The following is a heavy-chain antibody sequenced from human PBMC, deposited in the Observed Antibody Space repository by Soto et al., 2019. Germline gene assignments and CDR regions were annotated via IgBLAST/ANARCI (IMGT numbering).Heavy chain of an antibody. J-gene: IGHJ4*02. V-gene: IGHV4-34*01. CDR1: GGSFSGYY. Sequence: PSETLSLTCAVYGGSFSGYYWIWIRQPPGKGLEWIGEINHSGSTNYNPSLKSRVTISVDTSKNQFSLKLSSVTAADTAVYYCARGTQVEMAIDYWGQGTLVTVSS. CDR3: ARGTQVEMAIDY. D-gene: IGHD5-12*01. CDR2: INHSGST.